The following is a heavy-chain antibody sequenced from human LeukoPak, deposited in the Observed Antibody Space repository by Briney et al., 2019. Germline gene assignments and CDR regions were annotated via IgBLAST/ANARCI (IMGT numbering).Heavy chain of an antibody. CDR1: GDSISSRSYY. J-gene: IGHJ3*02. D-gene: IGHD3-10*01. Sequence: SETLSLTCTVSGDSISSRSYYWGWIRQPPGKGLQWIGSIYYTGSTYYNPSLKSRVTISVDTSKNQFSLQLASVTAADTAVYYCARIRFGLGSIWGQGTMVTVSS. CDR3: ARIRFGLGSI. V-gene: IGHV4-39*01. CDR2: IYYTGST.